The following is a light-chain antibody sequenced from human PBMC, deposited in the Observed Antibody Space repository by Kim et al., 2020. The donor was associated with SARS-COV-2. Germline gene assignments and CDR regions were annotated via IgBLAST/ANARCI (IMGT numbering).Light chain of an antibody. CDR3: QQSYSLPLT. CDR2: AGS. J-gene: IGKJ3*01. V-gene: IGKV1-12*01. Sequence: AAVGSRFTITCRASQSSSTWLAWYQQKPNKAPKLLIDAGSDLQGSFPTRFIGSGSGTEFTLTNNNHQPEYVASYSFQQSYSLPLTFGPGTKVDIK. CDR1: QSSSTW.